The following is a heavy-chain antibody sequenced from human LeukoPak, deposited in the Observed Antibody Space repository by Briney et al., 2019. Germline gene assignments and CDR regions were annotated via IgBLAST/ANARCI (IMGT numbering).Heavy chain of an antibody. CDR3: ARNRPYCSSTSCPPEAENFDY. J-gene: IGHJ4*02. V-gene: IGHV3-21*01. CDR1: GFTFSSYS. CDR2: ISSSSSYI. Sequence: KTGGSLRLSCAASGFTFSSYSMNWVRQAPGKGLEWVSSISSSSSYIYYADSVKGRFTISRDNAKNSLYLQMNSLRAEDTAVYYCARNRPYCSSTSCPPEAENFDYWGQGTLVTVSS. D-gene: IGHD2-2*01.